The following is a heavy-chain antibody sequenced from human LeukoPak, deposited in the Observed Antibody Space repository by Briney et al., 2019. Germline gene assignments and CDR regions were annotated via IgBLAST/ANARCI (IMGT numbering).Heavy chain of an antibody. CDR1: GFTFSSYS. CDR3: ASREWYYYDSSGYYYRDAFDI. V-gene: IGHV3-21*01. CDR2: ISSSSSYI. D-gene: IGHD3-22*01. Sequence: GGSLRLSCAASGFTFSSYSMNWVRQAPGKGLEWVSSISSSSSYIYYADSVKGRFTISRDNAKNSLYLQMNSLRAEDTAVYYCASREWYYYDSSGYYYRDAFDIWGQGTMVTVSS. J-gene: IGHJ3*02.